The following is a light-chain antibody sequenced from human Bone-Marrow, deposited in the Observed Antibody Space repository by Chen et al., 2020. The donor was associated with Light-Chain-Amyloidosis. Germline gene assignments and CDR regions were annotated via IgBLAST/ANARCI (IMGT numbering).Light chain of an antibody. Sequence: DIQLTQSPSPISASVGDSVTITCRASQGIYTWLAWYQQKPGSPPKLLIYSTSHLESEVPSRFSGRGSGTDFTLTITGLQPEDFATYFCQQSNSFPLTFGGGTKV. CDR1: QGIYTW. CDR3: QQSNSFPLT. CDR2: STS. V-gene: IGKV1-12*01. J-gene: IGKJ4*01.